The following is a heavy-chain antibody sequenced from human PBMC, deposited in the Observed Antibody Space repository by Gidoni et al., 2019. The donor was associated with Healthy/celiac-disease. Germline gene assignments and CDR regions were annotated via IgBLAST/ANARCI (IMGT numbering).Heavy chain of an antibody. D-gene: IGHD3-16*01. V-gene: IGHV3-21*01. J-gene: IGHJ4*02. CDR3: ARDSAAEMATKLRRVVYFDY. CDR1: GFTFSGYS. Sequence: EVQLVESGGGLVKPGGSLRLSCAASGFTFSGYSMNWVRPAPGKGLEGVSSISRRSSYRSYADSGKGRFTISRDNAKNSLYLQMNSLRAEDTAVYYCARDSAAEMATKLRRVVYFDYWGQGTLVTVSS. CDR2: ISRRSSYR.